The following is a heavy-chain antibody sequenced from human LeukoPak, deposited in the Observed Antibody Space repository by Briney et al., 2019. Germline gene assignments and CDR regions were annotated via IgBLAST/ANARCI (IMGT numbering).Heavy chain of an antibody. Sequence: GGSLRLSCAASGFTFSSYSMNWVRQAPGKGLEWVSSISSSSSYIYYADSVKGRFTISRDNAKNSLYLQMNSLRAEDTAVYYYARETRGSYYGGDAFDIWGQGTMVTVSS. D-gene: IGHD1-26*01. CDR1: GFTFSSYS. V-gene: IGHV3-21*01. CDR2: ISSSSSYI. CDR3: ARETRGSYYGGDAFDI. J-gene: IGHJ3*02.